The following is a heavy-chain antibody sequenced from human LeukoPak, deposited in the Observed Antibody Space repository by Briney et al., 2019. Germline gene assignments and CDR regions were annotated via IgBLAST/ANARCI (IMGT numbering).Heavy chain of an antibody. CDR1: GFTFSSYT. Sequence: GGSLRLSRAASGFTFSSYTMHWVRQAPGKRLQSVSAITSNGGYTHYADSVKGRFTISRDNSRNALFLQMGGLRIEDMAVYYCARVKMGATVSDYYYYYMDVWGKGTTVTVSS. CDR3: ARVKMGATVSDYYYYYMDV. J-gene: IGHJ6*03. CDR2: ITSNGGYT. V-gene: IGHV3-64*02. D-gene: IGHD1-26*01.